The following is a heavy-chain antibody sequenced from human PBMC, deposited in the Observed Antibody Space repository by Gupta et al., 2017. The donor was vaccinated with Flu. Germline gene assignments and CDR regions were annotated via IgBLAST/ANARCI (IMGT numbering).Heavy chain of an antibody. CDR3: ARGDYYGSGSYYNVAPNFDY. D-gene: IGHD3-10*01. J-gene: IGHJ4*02. CDR2: IIPIFGTA. Sequence: QVQLVQSGAEVKKHGSSVKVSCKASGGTFSSYAISWVRQAPGQGLEWMGGIIPIFGTANYAQKFQGRVTITADESTSTAYMELSSLRSEDTAVYYCARGDYYGSGSYYNVAPNFDYWGQGTLVTVSS. V-gene: IGHV1-69*01. CDR1: GGTFSSYA.